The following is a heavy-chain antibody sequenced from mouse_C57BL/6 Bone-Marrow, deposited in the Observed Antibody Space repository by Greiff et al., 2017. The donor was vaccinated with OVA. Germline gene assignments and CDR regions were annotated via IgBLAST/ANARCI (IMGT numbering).Heavy chain of an antibody. CDR1: GYTFTSSW. J-gene: IGHJ4*01. D-gene: IGHD1-1*01. CDR2: IDPNSGGT. CDR3: ARVTTVVGDYAMDY. V-gene: IGHV1-72*01. Sequence: QVQLQQPGAELVKPGASVKLSCKASGYTFTSSWMHWVKQRPGRGLEWIGRIDPNSGGTKYTEKFKSKATLTVDKPSSTAYMQLSSLTSEDSAVYYCARVTTVVGDYAMDYWGQGTSVTVSS.